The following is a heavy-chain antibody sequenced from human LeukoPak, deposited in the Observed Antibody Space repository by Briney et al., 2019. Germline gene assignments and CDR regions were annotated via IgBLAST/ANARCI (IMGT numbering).Heavy chain of an antibody. CDR2: ISGSGDTT. V-gene: IGHV3-23*01. J-gene: IGHJ5*02. CDR1: GFTFSRHG. Sequence: PGGSLRLSCAASGFTFSRHGMNWVRQAPGKGLEWGSGISGSGDTTYYADSVKGRFTISRDNSKNTVYLQMNSLKAEDTALYFCTTSYSGNSWYDWFGPWGQGTLVTVSS. CDR3: TTSYSGNSWYDWFGP. D-gene: IGHD6-13*01.